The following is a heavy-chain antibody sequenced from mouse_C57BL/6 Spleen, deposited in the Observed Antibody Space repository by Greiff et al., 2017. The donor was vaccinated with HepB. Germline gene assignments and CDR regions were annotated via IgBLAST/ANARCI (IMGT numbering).Heavy chain of an antibody. J-gene: IGHJ3*01. CDR2: IYPNYGTT. Sequence: VQLQQSGPELVKPGASVKISCKASGYSFTDYNMNWVKQSNGKSLEWIGVIYPNYGTTIYNEKFKGKATLTVDKSSSTAYMQLNSLTSEDSAVYYCATYYSNCAWFAYWGQGTLVTVSA. CDR3: ATYYSNCAWFAY. V-gene: IGHV1-39*01. CDR1: GYSFTDYN. D-gene: IGHD2-5*01.